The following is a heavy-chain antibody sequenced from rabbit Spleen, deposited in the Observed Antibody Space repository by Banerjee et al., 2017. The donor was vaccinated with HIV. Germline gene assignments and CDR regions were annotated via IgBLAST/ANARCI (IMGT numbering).Heavy chain of an antibody. CDR1: GFSFSNSYW. D-gene: IGHD2-1*01. CDR3: ARGDGVYDWALGL. CDR2: IAGSSSGFT. J-gene: IGHJ4*01. Sequence: QSLEESGGDLVKPGASLTLTCTASGFSFSNSYWICWVRQAPGKGLEYIACIAGSSSGFTYSATWAKGRFTISKTSSTTVTLEMTSLTVADTATYFCARGDGVYDWALGLWGPGTLVTVS. V-gene: IGHV1S40*01.